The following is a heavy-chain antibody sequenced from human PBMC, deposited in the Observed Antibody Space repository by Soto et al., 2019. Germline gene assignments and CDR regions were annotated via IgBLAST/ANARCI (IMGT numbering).Heavy chain of an antibody. V-gene: IGHV1-69*13. J-gene: IGHJ6*02. CDR1: GGTFSSYA. Sequence: GASVKVSCKASGGTFSSYAISWVRQAPGQGLEWMGGIIPIFGTANYAQKFQGRVTITADESTSTAYMELSSLRSEDTAVYYCARVARGYYYGMDVWGQGTTVTVSS. CDR2: IIPIFGTA. CDR3: ARVARGYYYGMDV. D-gene: IGHD3-10*01.